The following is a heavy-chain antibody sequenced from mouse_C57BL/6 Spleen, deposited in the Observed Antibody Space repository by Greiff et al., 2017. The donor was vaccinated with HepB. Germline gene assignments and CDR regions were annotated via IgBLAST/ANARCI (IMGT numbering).Heavy chain of an antibody. D-gene: IGHD3-3*01. CDR2: IYPGDGDT. J-gene: IGHJ3*01. Sequence: QVQLQQSGPELVKPGASVKISCKASGYAFSSSWMNWVKQRPGKGLEWIGRIYPGDGDTNYNGKFKGKATLTADKSSSTAYMQLSSLTSEDSAVYFCARTPPRGWFAYWGQGTLVTVSA. V-gene: IGHV1-82*01. CDR1: GYAFSSSW. CDR3: ARTPPRGWFAY.